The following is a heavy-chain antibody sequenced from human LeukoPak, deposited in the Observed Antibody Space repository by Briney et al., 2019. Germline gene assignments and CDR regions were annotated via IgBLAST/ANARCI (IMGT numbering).Heavy chain of an antibody. D-gene: IGHD3-10*01. CDR2: ISGSGSYI. Sequence: GESLRLSCAASGFTFSDYSMNWVRQTPRKGLEWVSCISGSGSYIYYADSVKGRFTISRDNAKNSLHLQVNSLRAEDTAVYYCVRERFHGSGAPKFNFWGQGTLVTVSS. V-gene: IGHV3-21*06. CDR1: GFTFSDYS. J-gene: IGHJ4*02. CDR3: VRERFHGSGAPKFNF.